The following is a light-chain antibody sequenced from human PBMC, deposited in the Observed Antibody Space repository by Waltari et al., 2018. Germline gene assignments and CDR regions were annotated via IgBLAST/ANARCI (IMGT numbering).Light chain of an antibody. J-gene: IGKJ3*01. CDR3: QNFGSSSFT. CDR1: QSVTTY. Sequence: VILTQSPPTLSLSPGERATLSCRPSQSVTTYLAWYQQKPGQAPRLLIYGASSRATGIPDRFSGSGSGTEFTLTISSVEPEDFAVYYCQNFGSSSFTFGPGTKLDIK. V-gene: IGKV3-20*01. CDR2: GAS.